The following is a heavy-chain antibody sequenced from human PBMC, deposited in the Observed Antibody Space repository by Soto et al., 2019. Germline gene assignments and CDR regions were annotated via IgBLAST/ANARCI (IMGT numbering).Heavy chain of an antibody. D-gene: IGHD6-19*01. V-gene: IGHV3-23*01. CDR3: TKNALQGAVAGPNWFDP. CDR1: GFNFSNYA. Sequence: GGSLRLSCAVSGFNFSNYAMNWVRQAPGKGLERVSAISGSGGSTYYADSVKGRFTISRDNSKNTLYVQMNSLRAEDTAVYYCTKNALQGAVAGPNWFDPWGQGTLVTVSS. CDR2: ISGSGGST. J-gene: IGHJ5*02.